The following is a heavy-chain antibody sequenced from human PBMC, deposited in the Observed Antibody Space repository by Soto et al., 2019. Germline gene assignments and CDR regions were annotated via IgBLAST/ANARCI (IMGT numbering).Heavy chain of an antibody. V-gene: IGHV3-33*01. D-gene: IGHD2-15*01. CDR1: GFTFSNYG. J-gene: IGHJ6*02. Sequence: QVQLVESGGGVVQPGGSLRLSCAASGFTFSNYGMHWVRQAPGKGLESVAVIWYDGTNKYYADSVKGRFTISRDNSKNTMYLQVNSLRVEDTAVYYCARDYSRYYGMDVWGQGTTVTVSS. CDR2: IWYDGTNK. CDR3: ARDYSRYYGMDV.